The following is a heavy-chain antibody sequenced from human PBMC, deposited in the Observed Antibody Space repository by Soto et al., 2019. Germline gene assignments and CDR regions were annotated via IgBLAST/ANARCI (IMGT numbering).Heavy chain of an antibody. Sequence: QITLKESGPTLVKPTQTLTLTCTFSGFSLSTSGVGVGWIRQPPGKALEWLALIYWDDDKRYSPSLKSRLTITQDTSKNQVVLTRTNMDPVDTATYYCAHREGIAAAGASWYFDLWGRGTLVTVSS. J-gene: IGHJ2*01. D-gene: IGHD6-13*01. CDR3: AHREGIAAAGASWYFDL. V-gene: IGHV2-5*02. CDR1: GFSLSTSGVG. CDR2: IYWDDDK.